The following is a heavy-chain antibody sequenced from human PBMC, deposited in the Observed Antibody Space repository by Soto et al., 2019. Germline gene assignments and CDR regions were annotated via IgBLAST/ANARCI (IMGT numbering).Heavy chain of an antibody. V-gene: IGHV1-69*01. CDR3: ARLKWNDVEVGAFDI. Sequence: QVQLVQSGAEVTKPGSSVKVSCKASRGTFSSYAISWVRQAPGQGLEWQGGVIPIFGTANYAQKFQGRVTSPADESRSTAYMELSSVRSEATAVDYCARLKWNDVEVGAFDIWGQGTMVTVSS. CDR2: VIPIFGTA. J-gene: IGHJ3*02. D-gene: IGHD1-20*01. CDR1: RGTFSSYA.